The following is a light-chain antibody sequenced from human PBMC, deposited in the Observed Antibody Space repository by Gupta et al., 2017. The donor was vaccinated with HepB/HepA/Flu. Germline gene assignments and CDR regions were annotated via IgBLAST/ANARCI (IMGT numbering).Light chain of an antibody. Sequence: QSALTQPRSVSGSPGQSVTISCTGTRSDVGNYNYVSWYQHHPGKAPKLMIYDVTKRPSGVPDRFSGSKSGNTASLTISRRQAEDEDDYYCCSHVGSVVFGGGTKLTVL. CDR1: RSDVGNYNY. V-gene: IGLV2-11*01. CDR3: CSHVGSVV. CDR2: DVT. J-gene: IGLJ2*01.